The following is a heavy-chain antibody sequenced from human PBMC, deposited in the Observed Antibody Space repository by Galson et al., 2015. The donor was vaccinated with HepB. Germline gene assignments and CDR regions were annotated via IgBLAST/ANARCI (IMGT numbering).Heavy chain of an antibody. J-gene: IGHJ4*02. CDR1: GGSVSSGSYY. D-gene: IGHD6-19*01. CDR2: IYYSGST. Sequence: TLSLTCTVSGGSVSSGSYYWSWIRQPPGKGLEWIGYIYYSGSTNYNPSLKSRVTISVDTSKNQFSLKLSSVTAADTAVYYCARFEGRIAVAGTGFHYWGQGTLVTVSS. CDR3: ARFEGRIAVAGTGFHY. V-gene: IGHV4-61*01.